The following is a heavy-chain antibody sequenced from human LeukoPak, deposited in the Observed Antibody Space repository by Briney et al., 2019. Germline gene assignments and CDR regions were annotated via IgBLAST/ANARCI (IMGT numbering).Heavy chain of an antibody. CDR2: IRYDGSNK. D-gene: IGHD6-19*01. J-gene: IGHJ6*02. CDR3: SSSDWTDYYGMDV. CDR1: GFTFSSYG. Sequence: PGGSLRLSCAASGFTFSSYGMHWVRQAPGKGLEWVAFIRYDGSNKYYADSVKGRFTISRDNSKNTAYLQMNSLKIEDTAVYYCSSSDWTDYYGMDVWGQGTTVTVSS. V-gene: IGHV3-30*02.